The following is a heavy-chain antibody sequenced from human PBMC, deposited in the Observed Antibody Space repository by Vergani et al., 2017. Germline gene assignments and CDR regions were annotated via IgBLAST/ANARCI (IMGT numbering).Heavy chain of an antibody. J-gene: IGHJ6*02. CDR2: IYYSGST. V-gene: IGHV4-30-4*01. D-gene: IGHD3-22*01. CDR1: GGSISSGDYY. CDR3: ARVRRDDSSGYYYYYGMDV. Sequence: QVQLQESGPGLVKPSQTLSLTCTVSGGSISSGDYYWSWIRQPPGKGLEWIGYIYYSGSTYYNQSLKSRVTISVDTSKNQFSLKLSSVTAADTAVYYCARVRRDDSSGYYYYYGMDVWGQGTTVTVSS.